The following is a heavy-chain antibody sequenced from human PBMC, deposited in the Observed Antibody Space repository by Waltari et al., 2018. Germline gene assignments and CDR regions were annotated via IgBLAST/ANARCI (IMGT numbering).Heavy chain of an antibody. V-gene: IGHV3-74*01. Sequence: EVQLVESGGGLVQPGGSLRLSCAASGFRFSSYWMHWVRQVPGKGPLWVERIRGEGTDTYYAESVTGRFAGARDNAKNTLYLQMNNLRAEDTAIYYCVRASYNGAYARGYYYYGLDVWGPGTTVTVTS. D-gene: IGHD3-22*01. CDR2: IRGEGTDT. CDR1: GFRFSSYW. J-gene: IGHJ6*02. CDR3: VRASYNGAYARGYYYYGLDV.